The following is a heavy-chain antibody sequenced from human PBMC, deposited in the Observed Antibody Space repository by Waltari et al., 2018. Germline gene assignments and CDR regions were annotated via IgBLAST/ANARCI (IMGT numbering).Heavy chain of an antibody. CDR3: LSRSYHYATDVFDL. CDR1: GFNFSNYW. J-gene: IGHJ3*01. V-gene: IGHV3-74*01. Sequence: EVQVVESGGGTVQPGGSLRLSCAASGFNFSNYWMHWVRPPPGRGLVWISLIKNDGSRTSYSVSVKGRFTISTDNAKNVVYLQMNNLRPEDTAVYYCLSRSYHYATDVFDLWGQGTMVIVSS. CDR2: IKNDGSRT. D-gene: IGHD3-16*02.